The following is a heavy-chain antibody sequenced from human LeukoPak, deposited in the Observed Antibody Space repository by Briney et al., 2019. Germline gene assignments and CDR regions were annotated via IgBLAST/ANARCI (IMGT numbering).Heavy chain of an antibody. J-gene: IGHJ4*02. Sequence: GGSLRLSCAASGFTFSSYAMSWGRQAPGKGVGGVSAISGSGGSTYYADSVKGRCTISRDNSKNTLYLQMNSLRAEDTAVYYCAKILWDSSSSPYFDYWGQGTLVTVSS. CDR2: ISGSGGST. D-gene: IGHD6-6*01. CDR3: AKILWDSSSSPYFDY. V-gene: IGHV3-23*01. CDR1: GFTFSSYA.